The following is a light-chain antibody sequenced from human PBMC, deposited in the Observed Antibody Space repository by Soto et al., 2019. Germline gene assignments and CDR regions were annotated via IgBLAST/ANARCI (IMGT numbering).Light chain of an antibody. CDR1: QSVSSNS. CDR3: HQYGSSPRT. J-gene: IGKJ1*01. V-gene: IGKV3-20*01. CDR2: GAS. Sequence: ESVLTQSPGTLSLSPGDRATLSCRASQSVSSNSLAWYQQKPGQAPRLLIYGASIRATGIPDRFSGSGSGTDFTLTNRRLEPEDFAMYFCHQYGSSPRTFGQGTKVEIK.